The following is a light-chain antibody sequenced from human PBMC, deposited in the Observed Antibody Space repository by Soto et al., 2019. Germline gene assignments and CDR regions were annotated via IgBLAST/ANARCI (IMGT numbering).Light chain of an antibody. CDR3: QHYNSYSEA. V-gene: IGKV1-39*01. J-gene: IGKJ1*01. CDR2: AAS. Sequence: DIQMTQSPSSLSASVGYRVTITSRASQSISSYLNWYQQKPGKAPKLLIYAASSLQSGVPSRFSGSGSGTDCTLTISRLQPDDFSTYYCQHYNSYSEAFGQGTKVDIK. CDR1: QSISSY.